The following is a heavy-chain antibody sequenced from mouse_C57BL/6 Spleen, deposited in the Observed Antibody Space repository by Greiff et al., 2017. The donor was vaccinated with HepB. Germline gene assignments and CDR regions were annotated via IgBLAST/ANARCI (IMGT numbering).Heavy chain of an antibody. Sequence: QVQLKESGPELVKPGASVKISCKASGYAFSSSWMNWVKQRPGKGLEWIGRIYPGDGDTNYNGKFKGKATLTADKSSSTAYMQLSSLTSEDSAVYFCARGGGLDYWGQGTTLTVSS. CDR1: GYAFSSSW. CDR2: IYPGDGDT. V-gene: IGHV1-82*01. J-gene: IGHJ2*01. CDR3: ARGGGLDY.